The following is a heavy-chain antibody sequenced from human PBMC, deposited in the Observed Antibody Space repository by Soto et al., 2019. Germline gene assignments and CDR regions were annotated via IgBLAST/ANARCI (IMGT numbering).Heavy chain of an antibody. CDR3: ATLRAAGVLRMDV. J-gene: IGHJ6*02. D-gene: IGHD6-13*01. CDR1: GGSFSGYY. Sequence: SETLSLTCAVYGGSFSGYYWDWIRQPPGKGLEWIGAMYYTGNKNYNPSLESRVTISVDTSKNQFSLKLSSVTAADTAVYYCATLRAAGVLRMDVWGQGTTVTVSS. V-gene: IGHV4-34*01. CDR2: MYYTGNK.